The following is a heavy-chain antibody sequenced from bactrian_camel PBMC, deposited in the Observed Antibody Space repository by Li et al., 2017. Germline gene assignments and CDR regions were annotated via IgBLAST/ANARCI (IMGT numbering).Heavy chain of an antibody. Sequence: HVQLVESGGGLVEPGGSLRLSCAASGFTFSSYVMNWVRQAPGKGLEWVSSIYIGGDSTYYADSVKGRFCISKDNAKSTLYLQMNSLKPEDTAVYYCAADFARRSPPRWKDPRLCGYEMDYWGEGTQVTVS. D-gene: IGHD3*01. V-gene: IGHV3S6*01. J-gene: IGHJ7*01. CDR2: IYIGGDST. CDR1: GFTFSSYV.